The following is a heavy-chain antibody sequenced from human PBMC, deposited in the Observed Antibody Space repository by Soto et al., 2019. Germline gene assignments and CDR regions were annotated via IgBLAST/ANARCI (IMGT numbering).Heavy chain of an antibody. CDR3: ARSFGWYAFDQ. V-gene: IGHV4-4*02. J-gene: IGHJ4*02. CDR1: SASIDSN. D-gene: IGHD6-19*01. Sequence: SETLSLTRAVSSASIDSNWDWVRQPPGKGLEWIGEIHQSGISYKNPSLKSRVTMSVDKSKKQFSLNLSSVTAADTAIYFCARSFGWYAFDQWGQGTLVTVSS. CDR2: IHQSGIS.